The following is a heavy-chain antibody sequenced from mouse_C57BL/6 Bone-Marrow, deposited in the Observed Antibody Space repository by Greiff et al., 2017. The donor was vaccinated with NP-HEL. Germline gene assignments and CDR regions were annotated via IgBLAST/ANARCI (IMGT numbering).Heavy chain of an antibody. D-gene: IGHD1-1*01. CDR1: GYTFTSYG. CDR3: ARWDTTVVEGDYCDY. Sequence: QVQLQQSGAELARPGASVKLSCKASGYTFTSYGISWVKQSTGQGLEWIGEIYPSSGNTYYNEKFKGKATLTADKSSSTAYMELRSLTSEDSAVYFCARWDTTVVEGDYCDYWGQGTTLTVSS. J-gene: IGHJ2*01. CDR2: IYPSSGNT. V-gene: IGHV1-81*01.